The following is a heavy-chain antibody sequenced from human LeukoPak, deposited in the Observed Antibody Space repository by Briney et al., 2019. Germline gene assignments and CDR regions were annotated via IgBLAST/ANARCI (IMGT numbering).Heavy chain of an antibody. Sequence: GGSLRLSCAASGFTFSSYSMNWVRQAPGKGLEWVSSISSSSSYIYYADSVKGRFIISRDNAKNSLYLQMNSLRAEDTAVYYCAFEGYYDSSGYYLWGQGTLVTVSS. CDR1: GFTFSSYS. CDR3: AFEGYYDSSGYYL. D-gene: IGHD3-22*01. V-gene: IGHV3-21*01. CDR2: ISSSSSYI. J-gene: IGHJ4*02.